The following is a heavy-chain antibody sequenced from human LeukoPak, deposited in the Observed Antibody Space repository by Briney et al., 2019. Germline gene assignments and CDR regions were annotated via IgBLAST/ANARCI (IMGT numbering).Heavy chain of an antibody. CDR3: ARDLSGSSWRYFDS. J-gene: IGHJ4*02. CDR1: GFSFSSHV. CDR2: IHNDGSTT. Sequence: GGSLRLSCAASGFSFSSHVMHWIRQAPGKGLEWVSRIHNDGSTTAYVDSVKGRFTISRDNAKNTLYLQMNGLRAEDTAVYYCARDLSGSSWRYFDSWGQGTLVTVSS. D-gene: IGHD2-2*01. V-gene: IGHV3-74*01.